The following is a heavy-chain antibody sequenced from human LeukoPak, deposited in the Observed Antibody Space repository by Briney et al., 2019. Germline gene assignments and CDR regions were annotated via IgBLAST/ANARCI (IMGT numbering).Heavy chain of an antibody. J-gene: IGHJ6*02. CDR3: AREPADIVVVPAHTHYYYYGMDI. Sequence: GASVKVSCKASGYTFTGYYMHWVRQAPGQGLEWMGWISAYNGNTNYAQKLQGRVTMTTDTSTSTAYMELRSLRSDDTAVYYCAREPADIVVVPAHTHYYYYGMDIWGQGTTVTVSS. V-gene: IGHV1-18*04. CDR1: GYTFTGYY. D-gene: IGHD2-2*01. CDR2: ISAYNGNT.